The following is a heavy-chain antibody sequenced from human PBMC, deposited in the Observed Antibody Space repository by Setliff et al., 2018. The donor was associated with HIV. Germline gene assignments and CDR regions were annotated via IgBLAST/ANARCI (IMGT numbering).Heavy chain of an antibody. CDR3: AIDNRGGVGAPYYFDY. D-gene: IGHD1-26*01. Sequence: ASVKVSCKVSGYTLTELSRHWVRQAPGKGLEWMGGFDPELGETFFAQRFQGRITMTGDTSADTAYMELRSLRSDDTATYYCAIDNRGGVGAPYYFDYWGQGARVTVSS. V-gene: IGHV1-24*01. CDR2: FDPELGET. J-gene: IGHJ4*02. CDR1: GYTLTELS.